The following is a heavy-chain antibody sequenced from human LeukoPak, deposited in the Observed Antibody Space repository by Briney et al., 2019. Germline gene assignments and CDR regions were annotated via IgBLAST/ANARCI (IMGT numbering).Heavy chain of an antibody. CDR2: ISSSGSTV. D-gene: IGHD5-24*01. J-gene: IGHJ4*02. CDR3: ARDAGYNIDY. V-gene: IGHV3-48*03. Sequence: GGSLRLSCAASGFTFSSYEMNWVRQAPGKGLEWVSYISSSGSTVYYADSVKGRFTISRDNAKNSLYLQMNSLRAEDTAVYYCARDAGYNIDYWGQGTLVTVSS. CDR1: GFTFSSYE.